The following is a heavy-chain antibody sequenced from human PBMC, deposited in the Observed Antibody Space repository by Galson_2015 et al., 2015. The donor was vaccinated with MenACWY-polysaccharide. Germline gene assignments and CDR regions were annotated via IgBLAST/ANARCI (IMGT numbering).Heavy chain of an antibody. CDR1: GYTFSNYA. D-gene: IGHD6-19*01. J-gene: IGHJ4*02. Sequence: SVKVSCKAFGYTFSNYAMHWVRQAPGQRLEWLGWINGGDGKSKYSQSFQDRITITRDTSASTVSMELSSLRSEDTAVYYCARTEAGDFRLDYWGQGTLVTV. CDR2: INGGDGKS. V-gene: IGHV1-3*01. CDR3: ARTEAGDFRLDY.